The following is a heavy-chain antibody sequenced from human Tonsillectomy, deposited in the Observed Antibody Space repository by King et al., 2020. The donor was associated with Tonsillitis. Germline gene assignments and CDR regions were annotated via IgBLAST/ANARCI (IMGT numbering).Heavy chain of an antibody. CDR1: GFVFSTYT. V-gene: IGHV3-30*04. CDR2: ISYDGSKE. Sequence: QVQLVESGGGVVQPGRSLRLSCAASGFVFSTYTMHWVRQAPGKGLEWVAVISYDGSKEYYAHSVKGRSTVSRDNSKNTLFLQINSLRPEDTAMYYCARGEGGGHKAYWGHGTLVTVSS. J-gene: IGHJ4*01. CDR3: ARGEGGGHKAY. D-gene: IGHD1-26*01.